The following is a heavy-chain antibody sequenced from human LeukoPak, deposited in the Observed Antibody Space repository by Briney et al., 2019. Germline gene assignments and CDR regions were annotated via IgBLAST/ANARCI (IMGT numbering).Heavy chain of an antibody. Sequence: ASVKASCKASGYTFTSHDINWVRQATGQGLEWMGWMNPNSGNTGYAQKFQGGVTMTRDTSINTAYMELHSLRSEDTALYYCARGYSPSIRTTGNDYWGQGTLVTVSS. V-gene: IGHV1-8*01. CDR2: MNPNSGNT. CDR1: GYTFTSHD. J-gene: IGHJ4*02. CDR3: ARGYSPSIRTTGNDY. D-gene: IGHD1-1*01.